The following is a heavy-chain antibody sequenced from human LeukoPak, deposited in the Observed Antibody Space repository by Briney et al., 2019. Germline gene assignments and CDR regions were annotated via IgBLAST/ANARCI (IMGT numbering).Heavy chain of an antibody. Sequence: TMSPSGDITYYADSVKGRFTISRDNSKNTLYLQMGSLRAEDMAVYYCARDLRGSYDYWGQGTLVTVSS. CDR2: MSPSGDIT. V-gene: IGHV3-64*02. J-gene: IGHJ4*02. D-gene: IGHD1-26*01. CDR3: ARDLRGSYDY.